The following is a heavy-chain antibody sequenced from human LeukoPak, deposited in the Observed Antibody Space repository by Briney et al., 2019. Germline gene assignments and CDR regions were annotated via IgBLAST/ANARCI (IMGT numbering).Heavy chain of an antibody. CDR3: ARMTTGHDF. V-gene: IGHV4-34*01. CDR1: GTSFSSYY. D-gene: IGHD4-17*01. CDR2: VNHSGYT. J-gene: IGHJ4*02. Sequence: SETLPLTCAVSGTSFSSYYWSWIRQPPGKGLEWIGEVNHSGYTNDNPSLKSRVTISVDTSKNQFSLRLRSVTAADTGVYFCARMTTGHDFWGQGTLVTVSS.